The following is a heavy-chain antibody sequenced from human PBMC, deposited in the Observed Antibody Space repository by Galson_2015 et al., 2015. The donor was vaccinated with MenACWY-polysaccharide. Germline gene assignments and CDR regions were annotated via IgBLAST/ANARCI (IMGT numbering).Heavy chain of an antibody. D-gene: IGHD2-2*01. V-gene: IGHV4-34*01. J-gene: IGHJ3*02. CDR2: INHSGST. CDR1: GGSFSGYY. Sequence: SETLSLTCAVYGGSFSGYYWSWIRQPPGKGLEWIGEINHSGSTNYNPSLKSRVTISVDTSKNHFSLKLSSVTAADTAVYYCARGPPAVAFDIWGQGTMVTVSS. CDR3: ARGPPAVAFDI.